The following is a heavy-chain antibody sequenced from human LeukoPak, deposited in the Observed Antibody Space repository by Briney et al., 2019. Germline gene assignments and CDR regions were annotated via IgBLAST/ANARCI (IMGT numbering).Heavy chain of an antibody. CDR2: ISSSSSYK. CDR3: AREGPGEAGDGGDFDY. J-gene: IGHJ4*02. D-gene: IGHD7-27*01. CDR1: GFTFSSYS. Sequence: GGSLRLSCAASGFTFSSYSMNWVRQAPGKGLEWVSSISSSSSYKYYADSVKGRFTISRDNAKNSLYLQMNSLRAEDTAVYYCAREGPGEAGDGGDFDYWGQGTLVTVSS. V-gene: IGHV3-21*01.